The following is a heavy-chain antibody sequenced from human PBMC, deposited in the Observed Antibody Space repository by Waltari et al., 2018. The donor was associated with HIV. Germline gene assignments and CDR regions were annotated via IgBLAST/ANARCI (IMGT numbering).Heavy chain of an antibody. D-gene: IGHD3-10*01. CDR2: IIPMAGTV. CDR1: GGPFVSSS. Sequence: QIQLVQSGPEVKKPGSSVKVSCKAAGGPFVSSSINWVRQAPGQGLGWLGRIIPMAGTVNQGKRFEGRVAITADKTPSTAYMELNTLRFEDTAIYYCASARETMGVDLDFWGQGTLINVSS. CDR3: ASARETMGVDLDF. V-gene: IGHV1-69*08. J-gene: IGHJ4*02.